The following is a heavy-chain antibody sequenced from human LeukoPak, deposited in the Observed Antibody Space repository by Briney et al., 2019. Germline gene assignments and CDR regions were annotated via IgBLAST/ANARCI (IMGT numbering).Heavy chain of an antibody. Sequence: GSLRLSCAASGFTFSSYWMSWVRQAPGKGLEWVANIKQDGSEKYYVDSVKGRFTISRDNAKNSLYLQMNSLRAEDTAVYYCARDRRGYDDAGCYFDYWGQGTLVTVSS. CDR2: IKQDGSEK. CDR1: GFTFSSYW. CDR3: ARDRRGYDDAGCYFDY. V-gene: IGHV3-7*01. D-gene: IGHD5-12*01. J-gene: IGHJ4*02.